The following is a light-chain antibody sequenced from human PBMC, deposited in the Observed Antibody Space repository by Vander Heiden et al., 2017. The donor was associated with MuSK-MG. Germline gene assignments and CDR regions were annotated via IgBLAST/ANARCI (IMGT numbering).Light chain of an antibody. J-gene: IGKJ5*01. CDR2: GAS. CDR3: QQDGSSPPVT. V-gene: IGKV3-20*01. Sequence: EIVLTQSPGTLSLSPGERATLSCRASQSVSSSYLAWYQQKPGQAPRLLIYGASSRATGIPDRFSGSGYGTDFTLTISRLEPEDFAVDYCQQDGSSPPVTFGQGTRLEIK. CDR1: QSVSSSY.